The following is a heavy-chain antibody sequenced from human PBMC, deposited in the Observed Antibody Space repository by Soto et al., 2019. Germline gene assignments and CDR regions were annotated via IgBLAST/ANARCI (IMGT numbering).Heavy chain of an antibody. D-gene: IGHD2-2*01. Sequence: GGSLRLSCAASGFTFSSYAMSWVRQAPGKGLEWVSAISGSGGSTYYADSVKGRFTITRDNSKNTLYLQMNSLRAEDTAVDYCASTYYIVVVPAAMSPHYYGMDVWGQGTTVTVSS. CDR1: GFTFSSYA. J-gene: IGHJ6*02. V-gene: IGHV3-23*01. CDR3: ASTYYIVVVPAAMSPHYYGMDV. CDR2: ISGSGGST.